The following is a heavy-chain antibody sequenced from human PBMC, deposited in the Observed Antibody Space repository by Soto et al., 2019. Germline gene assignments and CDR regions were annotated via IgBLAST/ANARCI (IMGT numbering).Heavy chain of an antibody. CDR3: ARINLLYSTSSFDS. Sequence: GILSLTCNVSGDSLNSSHYFWAWIRQPPGKGLEWVGSINYSGTTYYNAHLKSRVAASIDSSNNNFSLKLTSVTAADTSLNFCARINLLYSTSSFDSWGQGILVTVSS. V-gene: IGHV4-39*01. CDR1: GDSLNSSHYF. D-gene: IGHD2-2*01. J-gene: IGHJ4*01. CDR2: INYSGTT.